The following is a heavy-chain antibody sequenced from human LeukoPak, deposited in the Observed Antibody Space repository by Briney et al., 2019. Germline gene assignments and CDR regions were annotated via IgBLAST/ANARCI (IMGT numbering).Heavy chain of an antibody. CDR3: AKRGVVIRVILVGFHKQAYYFDS. D-gene: IGHD3-10*01. CDR2: ISDSGGST. V-gene: IGHV3-23*01. Sequence: GGSLRLSCAVSGITLSNYGMSWVRQAPGKGLEWVAGISDSGGSTNYADSVKGRFTISRDDAKNTLYLQMNSLRAEDTAVYFCAKRGVVIRVILVGFHKQAYYFDSWGQGALVTVSS. CDR1: GITLSNYG. J-gene: IGHJ4*02.